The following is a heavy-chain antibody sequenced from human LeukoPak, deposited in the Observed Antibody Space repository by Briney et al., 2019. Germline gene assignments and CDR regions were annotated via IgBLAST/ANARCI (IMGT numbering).Heavy chain of an antibody. CDR3: AKDKGGGGYCSGGSCVGAFDI. D-gene: IGHD2-15*01. V-gene: IGHV3-9*01. CDR1: GFTFDDYA. Sequence: GRSLRLSCAASGFTFDDYAMHWVRQAPGKGLEWVSGISWDSANIGYADSVKGRFTISRDNTKDSLYLQMNSLRAEDTALYYCAKDKGGGGYCSGGSCVGAFDIWGQGTMVTVSS. J-gene: IGHJ3*02. CDR2: ISWDSANI.